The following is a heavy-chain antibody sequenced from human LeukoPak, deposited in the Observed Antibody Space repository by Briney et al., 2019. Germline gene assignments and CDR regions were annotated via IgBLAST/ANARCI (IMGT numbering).Heavy chain of an antibody. Sequence: ASVKVSCKASGYTFTSYDINWVRQATGQGLEWMGWMNPNSGNTGYAQKFQGRVTMTRNTSISTAYMELSSLRSEDTAVYYCARAAGFGWGIAFDIWGQGTMVTVSS. CDR1: GYTFTSYD. V-gene: IGHV1-8*01. J-gene: IGHJ3*02. CDR2: MNPNSGNT. CDR3: ARAAGFGWGIAFDI. D-gene: IGHD6-13*01.